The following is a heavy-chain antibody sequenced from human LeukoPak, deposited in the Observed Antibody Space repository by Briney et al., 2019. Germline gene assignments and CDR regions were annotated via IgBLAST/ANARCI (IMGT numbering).Heavy chain of an antibody. D-gene: IGHD6-19*01. Sequence: SETLSLTCTVSGGSISSSSYYWGWIRQPPGKGLEWIGSIYYSGSTYYNPSLKSRVTISVDTSKNQFSLKLSSVTAADTAVYYCARDPANRYSSLLINWFDPWGQGTLVTVSS. V-gene: IGHV4-39*07. CDR1: GGSISSSSYY. J-gene: IGHJ5*02. CDR2: IYYSGST. CDR3: ARDPANRYSSLLINWFDP.